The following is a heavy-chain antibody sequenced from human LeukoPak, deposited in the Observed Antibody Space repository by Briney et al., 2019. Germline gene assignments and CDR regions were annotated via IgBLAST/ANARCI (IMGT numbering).Heavy chain of an antibody. J-gene: IGHJ4*02. D-gene: IGHD6-19*01. V-gene: IGHV4-28*05. CDR3: AITPQNSSGWSDY. CDR1: GYSISSSNW. Sequence: PSDTLSLTCAVSGYSISSSNWWGWIRQPPGKGLEWIGYTYYSGSIYYNPSLKSRVTMSVDTSKNQFSLKLSSVTAVDTAVYYCAITPQNSSGWSDYWGQGTLVTVSS. CDR2: TYYSGSI.